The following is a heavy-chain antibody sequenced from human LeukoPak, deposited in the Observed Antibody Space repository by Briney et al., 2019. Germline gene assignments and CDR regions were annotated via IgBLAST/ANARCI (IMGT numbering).Heavy chain of an antibody. J-gene: IGHJ4*02. D-gene: IGHD3-22*01. Sequence: GGSLRLSCAASGCTFSTYVMHWVRQAPGKGLEWVSLISCDESNKYYADSVKGRFTVSRDNSRNTLFLQMNRLTTEDTAVYYXXXXXXXXXXXYYRWLDYWGQGTLVTVSS. V-gene: IGHV3-30-3*01. CDR1: GCTFSTYV. CDR2: ISCDESNK. CDR3: XXXXXXXXXXYYRWLDY.